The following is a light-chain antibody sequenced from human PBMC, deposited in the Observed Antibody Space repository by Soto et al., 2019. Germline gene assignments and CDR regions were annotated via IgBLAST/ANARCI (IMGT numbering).Light chain of an antibody. CDR2: GAS. CDR1: QGVSRK. Sequence: DIVMTQSPATLSVAPGERVTFSCRASQGVSRKLAWYQHKPGQAPRLLISGASTGATGIPARFSGSGSGTEFTLTISSLQSEDCAIYYCQHYNYWPHTFGQGTKLEIK. J-gene: IGKJ2*01. V-gene: IGKV3-15*01. CDR3: QHYNYWPHT.